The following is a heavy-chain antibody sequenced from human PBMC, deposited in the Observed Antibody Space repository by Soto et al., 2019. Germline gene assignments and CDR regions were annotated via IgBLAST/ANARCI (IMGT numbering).Heavy chain of an antibody. V-gene: IGHV4-31*03. CDR3: ARDPWRTPPEAAFDV. CDR1: GGSISSAGYY. D-gene: IGHD1-1*01. Sequence: QVQLQESGPGLVEPSQTLSLTCTVSGGSISSAGYYWSWIRQRPGKGLEWIGYIYFSGVTYYNPSLESRVTISVDTSKNQFSLRLSSVTAADTAVYYCARDPWRTPPEAAFDVWGQGTKDTVSS. CDR2: IYFSGVT. J-gene: IGHJ3*01.